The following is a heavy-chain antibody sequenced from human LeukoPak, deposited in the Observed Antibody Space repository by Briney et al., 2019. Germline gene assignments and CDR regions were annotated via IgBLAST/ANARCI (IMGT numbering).Heavy chain of an antibody. Sequence: PGGSLRLSCAASGFTFSSYEMNWVRQAPGKELEWVSYISSSGSSIYYADSVKGRFTISRDNAKNSLYLQMNSLRAEDTAVYYCARPEGEPYFDWLYYFDYWGQGTLVTVSS. J-gene: IGHJ4*02. D-gene: IGHD3-9*01. CDR3: ARPEGEPYFDWLYYFDY. CDR2: ISSSGSSI. CDR1: GFTFSSYE. V-gene: IGHV3-48*03.